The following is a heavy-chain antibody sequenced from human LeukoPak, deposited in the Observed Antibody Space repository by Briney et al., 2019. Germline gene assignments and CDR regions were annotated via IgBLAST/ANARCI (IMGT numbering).Heavy chain of an antibody. CDR1: GLTFSSYS. V-gene: IGHV3-53*05. CDR3: ARDRAGRRSSWVEFDL. Sequence: GGSLRLSCAASGLTFSSYSMNWVRQAPGKGPEWVALIYDDGGTVYADSVKGRFTISRDNSKNMVYLQMNSLRPEDSAVYYCARDRAGRRSSWVEFDLWGQGTLVTVSS. D-gene: IGHD3-10*01. J-gene: IGHJ5*02. CDR2: IYDDGGT.